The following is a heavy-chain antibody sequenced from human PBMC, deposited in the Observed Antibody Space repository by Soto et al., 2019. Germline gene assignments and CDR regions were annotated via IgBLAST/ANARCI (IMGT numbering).Heavy chain of an antibody. J-gene: IGHJ3*02. D-gene: IGHD3-22*01. Sequence: ASVKVSCKASGYTFTDHYMHWVRQAPGQGPEWMGWINPNSGGTNAAQKFQGRVTMTRDTSISTAYMELSRLTSEDTAVYYCARVLSSGYYSGSGAFDIWGQGTMVTVSS. V-gene: IGHV1-2*02. CDR3: ARVLSSGYYSGSGAFDI. CDR1: GYTFTDHY. CDR2: INPNSGGT.